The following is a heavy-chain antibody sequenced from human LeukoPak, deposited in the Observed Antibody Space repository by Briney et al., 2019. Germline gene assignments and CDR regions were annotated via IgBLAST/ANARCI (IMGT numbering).Heavy chain of an antibody. CDR1: GFSLSNYG. J-gene: IGHJ1*01. CDR3: ARVRPAGCDFDYGIELQH. CDR2: MSRWSECT. V-gene: IGHV3-23*01. D-gene: IGHD4/OR15-4a*01. Sequence: GGSLRLSRAASGFSLSNYGMNRVRQAAGKGLEWVSGMSRWSECTYYAATVKGRFTISRDDSENTLFLQMNSSRADDTAVYFYARVRPAGCDFDYGIELQHWGQGTLVTVSS.